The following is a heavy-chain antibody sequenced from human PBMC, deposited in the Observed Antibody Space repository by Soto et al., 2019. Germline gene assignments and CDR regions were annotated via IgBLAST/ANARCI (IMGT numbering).Heavy chain of an antibody. Sequence: QVQLQESGPGLVKPSETLSLTCTVSGGSISSYYWSWIRQPPGKGLEWIGYIYYSGSTNYNPSLKSRVTISVDTSKNQFSLKLSSVTAADTAVYYCAALEGEGLDLDYWGQGTLVTVSS. CDR2: IYYSGST. D-gene: IGHD1-1*01. J-gene: IGHJ4*02. CDR3: AALEGEGLDLDY. V-gene: IGHV4-59*08. CDR1: GGSISSYY.